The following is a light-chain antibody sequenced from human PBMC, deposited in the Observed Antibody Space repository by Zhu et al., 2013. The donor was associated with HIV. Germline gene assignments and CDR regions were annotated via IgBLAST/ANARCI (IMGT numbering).Light chain of an antibody. Sequence: EIVLTQSPVTLSVSPGERVILSCRASQSVASNLAWYQQRPGQAPRLLIYGASTRATGVPARFSGSGSGTEFTLTVSSLQSEDFGMYFCQRFGSSVTWTFGQGTKLEIK. J-gene: IGKJ1*01. CDR3: QRFGSSVTWT. CDR2: GAS. CDR1: QSVASN. V-gene: IGKV3-15*01.